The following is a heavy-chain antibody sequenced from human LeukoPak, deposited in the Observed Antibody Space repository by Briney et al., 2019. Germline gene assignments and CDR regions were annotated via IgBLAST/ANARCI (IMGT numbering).Heavy chain of an antibody. V-gene: IGHV4-34*01. Sequence: SETLSLTCAVYGASLNDYWWTWVRQPPGAGLEWIGEVTDGGYTNYKSSLKSRVSIPVDISKSQFSLRLPSVTAADTAMYFCARITARGGSDDAFDVWGQGTMFIVS. CDR3: ARITARGGSDDAFDV. CDR2: VTDGGYT. J-gene: IGHJ3*01. CDR1: GASLNDYW. D-gene: IGHD2-15*01.